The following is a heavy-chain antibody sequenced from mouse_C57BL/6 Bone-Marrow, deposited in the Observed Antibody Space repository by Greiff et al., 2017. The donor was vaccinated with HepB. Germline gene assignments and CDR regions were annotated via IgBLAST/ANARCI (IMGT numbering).Heavy chain of an antibody. CDR1: GYAFTNYL. V-gene: IGHV1-54*01. CDR2: INPGSGGT. J-gene: IGHJ4*01. CDR3: ARARYFAMDY. Sequence: QVQLQQSGAELVRPGTSVKVSCKASGYAFTNYLIEWVKQRPGQGLEWIGVINPGSGGTNYNEKFKGKATLTADKSSSTTYMQLSSLTSEDSAFYFCARARYFAMDYWGQGTSVTVSS.